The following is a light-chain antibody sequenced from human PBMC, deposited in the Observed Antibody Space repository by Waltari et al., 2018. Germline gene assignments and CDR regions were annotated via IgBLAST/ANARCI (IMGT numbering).Light chain of an antibody. Sequence: DIQMTQSPSFLSASVGDRVIITCRASQNIANYLNWYQQKPGTALKLLIFAASKLQTGVPSRFSGSGSGRDFTLTISGLQVEDFAIFYCQQSSASPYTFGQGTKIEMK. CDR1: QNIANY. CDR3: QQSSASPYT. CDR2: AAS. V-gene: IGKV1-39*01. J-gene: IGKJ2*01.